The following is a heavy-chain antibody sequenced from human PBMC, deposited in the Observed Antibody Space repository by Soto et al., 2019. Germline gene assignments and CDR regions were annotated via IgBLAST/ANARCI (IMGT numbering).Heavy chain of an antibody. D-gene: IGHD3-3*01. Sequence: SETLSLTCTVSGGSISSHYWSWIRQSPGKGMEWIGNIDYSGSTNYNPSLKSRVTISVDTSKKQFSLQLNSVTPEDTAVYYCAREALPYYDFWSGFLSFDRWGQGTLVTVSS. CDR3: AREALPYYDFWSGFLSFDR. V-gene: IGHV4-59*11. CDR2: IDYSGST. J-gene: IGHJ4*02. CDR1: GGSISSHY.